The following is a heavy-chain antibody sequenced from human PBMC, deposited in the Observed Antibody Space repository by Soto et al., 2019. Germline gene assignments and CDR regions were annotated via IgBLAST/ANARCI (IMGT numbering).Heavy chain of an antibody. CDR1: GGTFSSYA. CDR3: AIAPSRIQLWPDLGMDV. D-gene: IGHD5-18*01. Sequence: QVQLVQSGAEVKKPGSSVKVSCKASGGTFSSYAISWVRQAPGQGLEWMGGIIPIFGTATYAQKFQGRVTITADKYTSTAYMELSSLRAEDTAVYYCAIAPSRIQLWPDLGMDVWGQGTTVTVSS. CDR2: IIPIFGTA. V-gene: IGHV1-69*06. J-gene: IGHJ6*02.